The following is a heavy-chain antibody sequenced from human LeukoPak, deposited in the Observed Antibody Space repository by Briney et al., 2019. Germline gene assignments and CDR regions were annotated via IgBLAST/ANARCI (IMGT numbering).Heavy chain of an antibody. V-gene: IGHV3-23*01. CDR2: ISGSGGST. D-gene: IGHD6-19*01. CDR1: GFTFSSYA. CDR3: AKDRGSVAGAGGAFDI. Sequence: GGSLTLSCPASGFTFSSYAMIWVRQAPGKGLEWVSAISGSGGSTYSADSVKGRFTISRDNSKNTLYLQMNSLRAEDTAVYYCAKDRGSVAGAGGAFDIWGQGTMVTVSS. J-gene: IGHJ3*02.